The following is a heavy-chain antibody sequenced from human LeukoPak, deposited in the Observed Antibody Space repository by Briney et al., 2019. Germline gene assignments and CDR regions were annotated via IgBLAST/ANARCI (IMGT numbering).Heavy chain of an antibody. Sequence: PGGSLRLSCAASGFAFSTYSMNWVRQAPGKGLEWVSSISSSSGYIYYADSVKGRFTISRDNAKNSLALQMNSLRAEDTAVYYCARVRGKQVAGDMDVWGQGTTVIVSS. D-gene: IGHD2-15*01. CDR2: ISSSSGYI. CDR1: GFAFSTYS. J-gene: IGHJ6*02. V-gene: IGHV3-21*01. CDR3: ARVRGKQVAGDMDV.